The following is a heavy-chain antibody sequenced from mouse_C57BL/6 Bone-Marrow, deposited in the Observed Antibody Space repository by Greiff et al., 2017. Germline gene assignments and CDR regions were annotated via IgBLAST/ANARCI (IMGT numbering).Heavy chain of an antibody. CDR3: ARSFTTVVATRGDY. Sequence: VQLQQSGPELVKPGASVKISCKASGYTFTDYYMNWVKQSHGKSLEWIGDINPNNGGTSYNQKFKGKATLTVDKSSSTAYMELRSLTSEDSAVYYCARSFTTVVATRGDYWGQGTTLTVSS. V-gene: IGHV1-26*01. D-gene: IGHD1-1*01. CDR2: INPNNGGT. J-gene: IGHJ2*01. CDR1: GYTFTDYY.